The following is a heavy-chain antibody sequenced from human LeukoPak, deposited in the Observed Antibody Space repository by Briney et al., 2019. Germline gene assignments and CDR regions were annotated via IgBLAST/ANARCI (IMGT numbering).Heavy chain of an antibody. D-gene: IGHD3-10*01. Sequence: PGGSLRLSCAASGFTFSGYGMHWVRQAPDKGLEWVAVIWYDGNNKYYADSVKGRFTISRDNSKNTLYLQMNSLRVEDTAVYYCAKDREYYGSGSYQNWFDPWGQGTLVTVSS. CDR1: GFTFSGYG. J-gene: IGHJ5*02. V-gene: IGHV3-33*06. CDR3: AKDREYYGSGSYQNWFDP. CDR2: IWYDGNNK.